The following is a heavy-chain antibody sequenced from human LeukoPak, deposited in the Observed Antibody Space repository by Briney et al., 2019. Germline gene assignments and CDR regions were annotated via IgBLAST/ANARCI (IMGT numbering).Heavy chain of an antibody. CDR1: GGSISSGDYY. V-gene: IGHV4-61*08. J-gene: IGHJ6*02. Sequence: SETLSLTCTVSGGSISSGDYYWSWSRQPPGKGLEWIGYIYYSGSTNYNPSLKSRVTISVDTSKNQFSLKLSSVTAADTAVYYCARGGSFDGDYAPFGMDVWGQGTTVTVSS. D-gene: IGHD4-17*01. CDR3: ARGGSFDGDYAPFGMDV. CDR2: IYYSGST.